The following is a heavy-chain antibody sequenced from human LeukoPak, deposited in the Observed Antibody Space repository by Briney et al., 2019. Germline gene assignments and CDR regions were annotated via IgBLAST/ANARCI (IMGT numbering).Heavy chain of an antibody. J-gene: IGHJ4*02. CDR3: ARREMATIFDY. Sequence: SETLSLTCTVSGGSISSYYWSWFRQPPEKGLEYIGYIYYSGSTNYNPSLKSRVTISVDRSKNQFSLKLNSVTAADTAVFYCARREMATIFDYWGQGTLVTVSS. V-gene: IGHV4-59*08. D-gene: IGHD5-24*01. CDR2: IYYSGST. CDR1: GGSISSYY.